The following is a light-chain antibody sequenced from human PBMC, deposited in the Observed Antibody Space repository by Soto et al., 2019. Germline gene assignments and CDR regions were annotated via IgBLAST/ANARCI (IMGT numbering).Light chain of an antibody. J-gene: IGKJ4*01. CDR3: QQYNNWPLT. Sequence: IVMTKSRATLAEAKRDRATLSCRASQTVDNDLAWYQQKPGQPPRLLIYDASTRATGIPARFSVSQSGTEFTLTSISLLSEDFAVYSCQQYNNWPLTCGGGTKVDIK. CDR2: DAS. V-gene: IGKV3D-15*01. CDR1: QTVDND.